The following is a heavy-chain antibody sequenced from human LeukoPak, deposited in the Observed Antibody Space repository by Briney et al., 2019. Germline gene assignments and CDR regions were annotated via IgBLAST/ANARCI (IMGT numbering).Heavy chain of an antibody. J-gene: IGHJ3*02. D-gene: IGHD3-10*01. CDR2: IYYSGST. Sequence: SETLSLTCTVSGGSISSSSYYWGWIRQPPGKGLEWIGSIYYSGSTYYNPSLKSRVTISVDTSKNQFSLKLSSVTAADTAVYYCARQRASGTWAFDIWGQGTMVTVSS. V-gene: IGHV4-39*01. CDR3: ARQRASGTWAFDI. CDR1: GGSISSSSYY.